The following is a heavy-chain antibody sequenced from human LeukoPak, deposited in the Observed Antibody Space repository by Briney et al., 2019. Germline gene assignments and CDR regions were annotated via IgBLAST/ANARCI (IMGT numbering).Heavy chain of an antibody. CDR3: ARGATYYYDSSGYYYPRGYFDY. J-gene: IGHJ4*02. D-gene: IGHD3-22*01. CDR1: GYTFTSYG. V-gene: IGHV1-18*01. CDR2: ISAYSGNT. Sequence: ASVKVSCKASGYTFTSYGISWVRQAPGQGLEWMGWISAYSGNTNYAQKLQGRVTMTTDTSTSTAYMELRSLRSDDTAVYYCARGATYYYDSSGYYYPRGYFDYWGQGTLVTVSS.